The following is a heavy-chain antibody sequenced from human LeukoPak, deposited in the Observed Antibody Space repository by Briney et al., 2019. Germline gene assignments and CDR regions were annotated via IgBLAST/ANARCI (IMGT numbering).Heavy chain of an antibody. CDR3: TKSGSNWSLGSFGWFDP. CDR1: GGSVSYYY. J-gene: IGHJ5*02. CDR2: AYYSGSP. D-gene: IGHD6-13*01. V-gene: IGHV4-59*02. Sequence: SESLSLTCPVSGGSVSYYYWSWIRQPPGKGLEWLGLAYYSGSPNSNPSLKSRVTFSVATPRNQFSLKLNFLTPAARAVYYFTKSGSNWSLGSFGWFDPWGQGTLVTIS.